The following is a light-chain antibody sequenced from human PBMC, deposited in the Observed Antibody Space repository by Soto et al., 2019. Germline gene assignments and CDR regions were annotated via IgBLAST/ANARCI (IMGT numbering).Light chain of an antibody. J-gene: IGLJ1*01. Sequence: QSVLTQPASVSGSPGQSITISCTGTVGLVSWYQQHPGKVPKLIIYDDTKRPSGVSSRFSGSKSGNTASLTISGLQTEDEADYYCCLYVGGRPYVFGNGIKVTVL. V-gene: IGLV2-23*01. CDR1: VGL. CDR3: CLYVGGRPYV. CDR2: DDT.